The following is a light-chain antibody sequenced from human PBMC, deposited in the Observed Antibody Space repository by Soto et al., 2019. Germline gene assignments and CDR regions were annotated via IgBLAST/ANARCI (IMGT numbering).Light chain of an antibody. CDR3: SSYTSSSILYV. Sequence: QSVLTQPASVSGSPGQSITISCTGTSSDVGGYNYVSWYQQHPGKAPKLMIYDVSNRPSGVSNRFSGSKSGNTASLTISGPQAEDEADYYCSSYTSSSILYVFGTGTKLTVL. J-gene: IGLJ1*01. CDR1: SSDVGGYNY. CDR2: DVS. V-gene: IGLV2-14*01.